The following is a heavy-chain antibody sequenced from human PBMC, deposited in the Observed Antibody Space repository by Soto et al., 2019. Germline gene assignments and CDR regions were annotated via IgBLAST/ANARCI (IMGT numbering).Heavy chain of an antibody. J-gene: IGHJ5*02. V-gene: IGHV4-30-4*02. D-gene: IGHD3-3*01. CDR1: GGSISSGDYY. CDR2: IYYSGST. Sequence: SDTLSLTCTVSGGSISSGDYYWSWIRQPPGKGLEWIGYIYYSGSTYYNPSLKSRVTISVDTSKNQFSLELSSVTAADTAVYYCARDFGVALNRFDPWGQGTLVTVSS. CDR3: ARDFGVALNRFDP.